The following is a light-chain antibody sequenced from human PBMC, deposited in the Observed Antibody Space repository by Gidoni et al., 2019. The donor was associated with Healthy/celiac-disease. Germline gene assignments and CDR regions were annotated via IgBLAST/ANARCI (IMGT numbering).Light chain of an antibody. J-gene: IGKJ2*01. CDR3: QQYNNWPPNT. V-gene: IGKV3-15*01. Sequence: EIVMTQSPATLSVSPGERATLPCRASQSVSSNLAWYQQKPGQAPRLLIYGASTRATGIPARFSGSGSGTEFALTISSLQSEDCAVYYCQQYNNWPPNTFGQGTKLEIK. CDR2: GAS. CDR1: QSVSSN.